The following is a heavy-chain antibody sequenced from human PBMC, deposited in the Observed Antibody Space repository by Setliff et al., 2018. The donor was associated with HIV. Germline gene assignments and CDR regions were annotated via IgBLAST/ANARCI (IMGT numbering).Heavy chain of an antibody. Sequence: GSLRLSCVASGFTFSSSSMTWVRQAPGKGLEWVASINQDGSEKYYLNSLKGRFFIFRDNAKNSLYLQMNSLRAEDTAVYYCVRSRVKVDWFDPWGQGTLVTVSS. CDR1: GFTFSSSS. CDR2: INQDGSEK. D-gene: IGHD2-15*01. J-gene: IGHJ5*02. V-gene: IGHV3-7*01. CDR3: VRSRVKVDWFDP.